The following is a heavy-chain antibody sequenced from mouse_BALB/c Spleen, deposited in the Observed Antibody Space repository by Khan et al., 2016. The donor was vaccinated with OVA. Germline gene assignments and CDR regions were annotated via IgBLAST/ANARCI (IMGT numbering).Heavy chain of an antibody. Sequence: EVQLQESGPGLVKPSQSLSLTCTVTGYSITSDYAWNWIRQFPGNKLEWMGYISSSGSTNYNPALKSRISITRDTSKNQFFLQWNSVTTEDTATYYCARDGSRDNYAMDYWGQGTSVTVSS. V-gene: IGHV3-2*02. D-gene: IGHD2-3*01. J-gene: IGHJ4*01. CDR3: ARDGSRDNYAMDY. CDR2: ISSSGST. CDR1: GYSITSDYA.